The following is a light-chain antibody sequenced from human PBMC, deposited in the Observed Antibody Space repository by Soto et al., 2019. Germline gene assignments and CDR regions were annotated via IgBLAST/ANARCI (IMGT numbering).Light chain of an antibody. J-gene: IGKJ1*01. CDR3: QQYNSYSWT. CDR1: QSISSW. Sequence: DIQMTQSPSTLSASVGDRVTITCRASQSISSWLAWYQQKPGKAPKFLIYDVSTLESGVPSRFSGSGSGTEFTLTISSLQPDDFATYYCQQYNSYSWTFGQGTKVDI. V-gene: IGKV1-5*01. CDR2: DVS.